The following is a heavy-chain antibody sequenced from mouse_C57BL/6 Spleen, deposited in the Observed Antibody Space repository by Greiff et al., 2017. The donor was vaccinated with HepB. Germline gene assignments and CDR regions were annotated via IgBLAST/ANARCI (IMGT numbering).Heavy chain of an antibody. CDR2: IDPSDSYT. CDR3: ARNHDHDDAMDY. Sequence: QVQLQQPGAELVKPGASVKLSCKASGYTFTSYWMQWVKQRPGQGLEWIGEIDPSDSYTNYNQKFKGKATLTVDPSSSTAYMQLSSLTSEDSAVYYCARNHDHDDAMDYWGQGTSVTVSS. J-gene: IGHJ4*01. D-gene: IGHD2-12*01. CDR1: GYTFTSYW. V-gene: IGHV1-50*01.